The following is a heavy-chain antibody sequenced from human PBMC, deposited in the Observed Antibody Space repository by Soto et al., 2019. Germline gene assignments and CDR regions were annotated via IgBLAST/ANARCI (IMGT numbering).Heavy chain of an antibody. V-gene: IGHV3-23*01. CDR2: ISGSGGST. CDR3: AQLGRLLPCVY. CDR1: GFTFSSYA. D-gene: IGHD2-15*01. Sequence: EVQLLESGGGLVQPGGSLRLSCAASGFTFSSYAMSWVRQAPGKGLEWVSAISGSGGSTYYADSVKGRFTISRDNSKHTLYLQMTSLRAENTAVYYCAQLGRLLPCVYWGKSTLVTVS. J-gene: IGHJ4*02.